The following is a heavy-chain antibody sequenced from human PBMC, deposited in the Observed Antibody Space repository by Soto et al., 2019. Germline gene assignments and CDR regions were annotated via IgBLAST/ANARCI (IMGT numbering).Heavy chain of an antibody. J-gene: IGHJ6*02. CDR3: ARDHGGSTWFVGIYYYFGVDV. D-gene: IGHD6-13*01. CDR1: GVTRSSYN. CDR2: ISGSSDTI. V-gene: IGHV3-48*02. Sequence: EVQLVESGGGLVQPGGSLSLSCAASGVTRSSYNMNWVRQATGKGLEWVSYISGSSDTIYDADSVKGRFTISRDNAKNELYLQMDSMRDEDKAVYYCARDHGGSTWFVGIYYYFGVDVWGQGTTVTVSS.